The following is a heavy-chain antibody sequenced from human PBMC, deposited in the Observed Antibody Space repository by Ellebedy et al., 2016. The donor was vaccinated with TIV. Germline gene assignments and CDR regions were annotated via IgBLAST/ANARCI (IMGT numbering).Heavy chain of an antibody. CDR1: GFTFSGYY. CDR2: ISYSGDIM. J-gene: IGHJ4*02. Sequence: PGGSLRLSCAASGFTFSGYYMSWFRQAPGKGPEWVSYISYSGDIMYYADSVKGRFTTSRDNAGNSLYLQMNSLRAEDTAVYYCARLGVIAAAGASDSWGQGTLVIVSS. V-gene: IGHV3-11*01. D-gene: IGHD6-13*01. CDR3: ARLGVIAAAGASDS.